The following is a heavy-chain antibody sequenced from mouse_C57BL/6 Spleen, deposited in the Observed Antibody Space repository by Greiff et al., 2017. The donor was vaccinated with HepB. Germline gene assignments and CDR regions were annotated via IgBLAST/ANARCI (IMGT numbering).Heavy chain of an antibody. Sequence: QVQLQQPGAELVRPGTSVKLSCKASGYTFTSSWMHWVKQRPGQGLEWIGVIYPSDSYTNYNPKFKGKVTWTVDTSSSTAYMQLSSLTSEDSAVYCCARGGAGRRNWYFDVWGTVTTVTVAS. CDR3: ARGGAGRRNWYFDV. CDR2: IYPSDSYT. V-gene: IGHV1-59*01. J-gene: IGHJ1*03. CDR1: GYTFTSSW. D-gene: IGHD3-3*01.